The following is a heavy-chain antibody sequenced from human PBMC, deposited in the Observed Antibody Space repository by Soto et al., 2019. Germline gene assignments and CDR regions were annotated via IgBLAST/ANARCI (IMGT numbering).Heavy chain of an antibody. V-gene: IGHV4-59*08. CDR3: ARQNDEFWSGYPHNWFDP. J-gene: IGHJ5*02. CDR1: GCSISSYY. Sequence: SETLSLTCTVSGCSISSYYWSWIRQPPGKGLEWIGYIYYSGSTNYNPSLKSRVTISVDTSKNQFSLKLSSVTAADTAVYYCARQNDEFWSGYPHNWFDPRGQGPLVTVSS. D-gene: IGHD3-3*01. CDR2: IYYSGST.